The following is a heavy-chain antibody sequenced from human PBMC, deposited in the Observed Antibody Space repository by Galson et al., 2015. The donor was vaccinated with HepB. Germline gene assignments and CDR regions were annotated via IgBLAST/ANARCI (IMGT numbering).Heavy chain of an antibody. V-gene: IGHV5-51*01. CDR2: IYPGDSST. Sequence: QSGAEVKKPGESLKISCKGSGYSFTNYWIAWVRQMPGKGLEWMGIIYPGDSSTRYSPSFQGQVTVSADKSISTAYLQWSSLKASDTAIYYCARQGYCSSTSCYMPFDYWGQGSLVTVSS. CDR1: GYSFTNYW. J-gene: IGHJ4*02. D-gene: IGHD2-2*02. CDR3: ARQGYCSSTSCYMPFDY.